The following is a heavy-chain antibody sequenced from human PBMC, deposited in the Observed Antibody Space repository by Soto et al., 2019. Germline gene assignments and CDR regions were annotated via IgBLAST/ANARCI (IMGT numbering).Heavy chain of an antibody. Sequence: PGGSLRLSCAASGFTVISNYMSWVRQAPGKGLEWVSVIYSGGSTYYADSVRGRFTISGDNSKNTLDLQMKSLRAEDTAVYYCARDPPATRHGMDVWGQGTTVTVSS. CDR3: ARDPPATRHGMDV. CDR2: IYSGGST. J-gene: IGHJ6*02. V-gene: IGHV3-53*01. CDR1: GFTVISNY.